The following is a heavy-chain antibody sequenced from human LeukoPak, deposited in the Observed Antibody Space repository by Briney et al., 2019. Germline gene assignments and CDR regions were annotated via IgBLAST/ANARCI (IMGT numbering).Heavy chain of an antibody. D-gene: IGHD2-15*01. Sequence: GGSLRLSCVASGFSLSGYWTYWVRQAPGKGLMYISRNNGDGSTTNYADVVKGRFTMSRDNVKNTLYLQMNSLRVEDTAVYYCARDPRNVGLAPWGQGTLVTVSS. CDR2: NNGDGSTT. CDR1: GFSLSGYW. J-gene: IGHJ5*02. V-gene: IGHV3-74*01. CDR3: ARDPRNVGLAP.